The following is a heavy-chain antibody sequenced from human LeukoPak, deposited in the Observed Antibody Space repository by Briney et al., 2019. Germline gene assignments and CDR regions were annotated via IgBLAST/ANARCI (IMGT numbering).Heavy chain of an antibody. J-gene: IGHJ6*02. CDR3: TTCSGGSCYSPSGYYYYGMDV. Sequence: GGSLRLSCAASGFTFSTYSMNWVRQAPGKGLEWVSVIYSGGSTYYADSVKGRFTISRDNSKNTLYLQMNSLRAEDTAVYYCTTCSGGSCYSPSGYYYYGMDVWGQGTTVTASS. CDR1: GFTFSTYS. V-gene: IGHV3-66*01. D-gene: IGHD2-15*01. CDR2: IYSGGST.